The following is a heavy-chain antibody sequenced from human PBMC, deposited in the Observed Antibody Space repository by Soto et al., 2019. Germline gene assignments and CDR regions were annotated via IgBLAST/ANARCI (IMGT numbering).Heavy chain of an antibody. D-gene: IGHD4-17*01. V-gene: IGHV3-30*18. CDR3: AKDLLLTTITTVAD. J-gene: IGHJ4*02. CDR2: ISYDGNNK. Sequence: QVQLVESGGGVVQPGRSLRLSCAASGFIFSTYGMHWVRQAPGKGLEWLSVISYDGNNKYYADSVKGRFTISRDNSKNTPWLQMDSLRPEDTAVYYCAKDLLLTTITTVADWGQGTLVTVSS. CDR1: GFIFSTYG.